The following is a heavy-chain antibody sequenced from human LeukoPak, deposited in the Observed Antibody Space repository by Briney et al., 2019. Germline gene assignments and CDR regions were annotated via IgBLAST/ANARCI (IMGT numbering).Heavy chain of an antibody. D-gene: IGHD3-10*02. V-gene: IGHV3-48*03. CDR3: AELGITMIGGV. J-gene: IGHJ6*04. CDR1: GFTLSSYE. CDR2: ISSSGSTI. Sequence: VGSLRHSCIASGFTLSSYEINWVRPAPGKGREWVSYISSSGSTIYYADSVKGRFTISRDNAKNSLYLQMNSLRAEDTAVYYCAELGITMIGGVWGKGTTVTISS.